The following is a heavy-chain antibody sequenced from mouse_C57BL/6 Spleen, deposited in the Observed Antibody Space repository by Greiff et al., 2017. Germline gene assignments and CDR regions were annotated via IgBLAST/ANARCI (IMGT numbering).Heavy chain of an antibody. J-gene: IGHJ2*01. CDR2: INPYNGGT. V-gene: IGHV1-19*01. CDR1: GYTFTDYY. D-gene: IGHD4-1*01. CDR3: ARGLGYFDY. Sequence: VQLQQPGPVLVKPGASVKMSCKASGYTFTDYYMNWVKQSHGKSLEWIGVINPYNGGTSYNQKFKGKATLTVDKSSSTAYMELNSLTSEDSAVYYCARGLGYFDYWGQGTTLTVSS.